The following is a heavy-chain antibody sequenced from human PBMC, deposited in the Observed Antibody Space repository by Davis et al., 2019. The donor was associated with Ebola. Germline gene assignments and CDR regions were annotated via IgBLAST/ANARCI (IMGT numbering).Heavy chain of an antibody. Sequence: MPSETLSLTCAVYGGSFSDYYWTWIRQPPGKGLEWIGEINHSGSTKYNPSLKSRVTISVDTSKNQFSLKLTSVTAADTAVYYCAREDYYGSGSSDYWGQGTLVTVSS. CDR1: GGSFSDYY. CDR3: AREDYYGSGSSDY. D-gene: IGHD3-10*01. V-gene: IGHV4-34*01. J-gene: IGHJ4*02. CDR2: INHSGST.